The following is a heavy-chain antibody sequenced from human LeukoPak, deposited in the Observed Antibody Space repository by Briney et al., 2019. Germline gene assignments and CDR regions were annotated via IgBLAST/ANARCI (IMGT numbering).Heavy chain of an antibody. V-gene: IGHV4-59*11. D-gene: IGHD1-26*01. J-gene: IGHJ4*02. CDR3: ARGQRSYSRAVDD. CDR2: NSYSGIT. Sequence: SEIPSLTCPGSGAPISSHFWRWIPPHPRQGQEWSGYNSYSGITNHNPSLHPRATISINPSKNQYSLLLSSTPAADTAVYHCARGQRSYSRAVDDWGQGTLVSVSS. CDR1: GAPISSHF.